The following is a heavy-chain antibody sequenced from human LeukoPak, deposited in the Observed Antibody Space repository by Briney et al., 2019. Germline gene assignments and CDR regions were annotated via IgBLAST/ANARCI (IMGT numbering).Heavy chain of an antibody. J-gene: IGHJ4*02. CDR2: IYYSGST. V-gene: IGHV4-31*03. CDR1: GGSISSGGYY. D-gene: IGHD6-19*01. CDR3: ARKAAVAGTTDLDY. Sequence: PSQTLSLTCTVSGGSISSGGYYWSWIRQHPGKGLEWIGYIYYSGSTYYNPSLKSRVTISVDTSKNQFSLKLSSVTAADTAVYYCARKAAVAGTTDLDYWGQGTLVTVSS.